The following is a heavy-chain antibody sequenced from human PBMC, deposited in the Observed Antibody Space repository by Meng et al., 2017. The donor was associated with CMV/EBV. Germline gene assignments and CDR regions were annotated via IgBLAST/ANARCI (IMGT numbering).Heavy chain of an antibody. CDR2: INHSGST. CDR3: ARGSRLRFLEWLLYGRGYFDY. Sequence: SETLSLTCAVYGGSFSGYYWSWIRQPPGKGLEWIGEINHSGSTNYNPSLKSRVTISVDTSKNQFPLKLISVTAADTAVYYCARGSRLRFLEWLLYGRGYFDYWGQGTLVTVSS. D-gene: IGHD3-3*01. CDR1: GGSFSGYY. V-gene: IGHV4-34*01. J-gene: IGHJ4*02.